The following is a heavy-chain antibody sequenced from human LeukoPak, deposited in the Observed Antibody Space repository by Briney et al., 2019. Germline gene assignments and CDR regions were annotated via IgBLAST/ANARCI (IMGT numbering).Heavy chain of an antibody. J-gene: IGHJ4*02. CDR2: ISDSGGST. D-gene: IGHD6-6*01. V-gene: IGHV3-23*01. CDR1: GFTFSSYV. CDR3: AKWLYSSSSYFDY. Sequence: GGSLRLSCAASGFTFSSYVMSWVRQAPGKGLEWVSAISDSGGSTFYADSVEGRFTISRDNSKNTLYLQMNSLRAEDTAVYYCAKWLYSSSSYFDYWGQGTLVTVSS.